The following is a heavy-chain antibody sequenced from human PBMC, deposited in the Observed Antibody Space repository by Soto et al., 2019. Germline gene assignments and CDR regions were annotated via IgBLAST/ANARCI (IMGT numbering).Heavy chain of an antibody. CDR2: IYYSGST. V-gene: IGHV4-39*01. CDR1: GGSISSSSYY. Sequence: ASETLSLTCTVSGGSISSSSYYWGWIRQPPGKGLEWIGSIYYSGSTYYNPSLKSRVTISVDTSKNQFSLKLSSVTAADTAVYYCANAGGSGSSNWFVPWGPGTLVTLSS. D-gene: IGHD3-10*01. J-gene: IGHJ5*02. CDR3: ANAGGSGSSNWFVP.